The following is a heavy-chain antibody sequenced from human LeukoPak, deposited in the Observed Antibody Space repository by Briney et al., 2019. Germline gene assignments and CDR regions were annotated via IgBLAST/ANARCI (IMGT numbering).Heavy chain of an antibody. CDR3: ARDVRSVSSWDHTKNAFDI. Sequence: PSETLSLTCTVSGGSISSSSYYWGWIRQPPGKGLEWIGSIYYSGSTYYNPSLKSRVTISVDTSKNQFSLKLSSVTAADTAVYYCARDVRSVSSWDHTKNAFDIWGQGTMVTVSS. D-gene: IGHD6-13*01. CDR1: GGSISSSSYY. J-gene: IGHJ3*02. V-gene: IGHV4-39*07. CDR2: IYYSGST.